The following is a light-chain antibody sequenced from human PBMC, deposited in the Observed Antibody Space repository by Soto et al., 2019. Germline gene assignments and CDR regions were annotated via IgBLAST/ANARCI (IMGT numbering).Light chain of an antibody. J-gene: IGLJ2*01. CDR3: SSYAGSNMGV. CDR1: ISDIGGYNY. CDR2: EVN. V-gene: IGLV2-8*01. Sequence: QSALTQPPSASGSPGQSVAISCTGTISDIGGYNYVSWYQIHPGKAPKLMIYEVNKRPSGVPDRFSGSKSGNTASLIVSGLQAEDEADYYCSSYAGSNMGVFGGGTKLTVL.